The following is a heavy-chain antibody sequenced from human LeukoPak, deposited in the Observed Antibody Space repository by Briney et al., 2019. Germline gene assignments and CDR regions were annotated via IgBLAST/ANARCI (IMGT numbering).Heavy chain of an antibody. J-gene: IGHJ4*02. D-gene: IGHD6-19*01. CDR3: ARQGEQWLVRADY. V-gene: IGHV4-34*01. CDR2: INHSGST. Sequence: SETLSLTCAVYGGSFSGYYWSWIRQPPGKGLEWIGEINHSGSTYYNPSLKSRVTISIDMSKNQFSLKVTSVTAADTAVYYCARQGEQWLVRADYWGQGTLVTVSS. CDR1: GGSFSGYY.